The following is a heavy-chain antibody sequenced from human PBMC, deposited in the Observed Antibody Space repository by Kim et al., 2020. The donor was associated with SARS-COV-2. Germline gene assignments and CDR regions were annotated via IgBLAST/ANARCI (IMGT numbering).Heavy chain of an antibody. J-gene: IGHJ4*02. D-gene: IGHD6-19*01. V-gene: IGHV7-4-1*02. CDR1: GYTFTTYD. CDR2: INTNTGKP. Sequence: ASVKVSCKASGYTFTTYDLNWVRQAPGQGLEWMGWINTNTGKPKYAQGFTGRCVFSLDTSVSTAYLQISSLKAEDTAVYYCAREGSGWYIDYWGEGSLVTVSS. CDR3: AREGSGWYIDY.